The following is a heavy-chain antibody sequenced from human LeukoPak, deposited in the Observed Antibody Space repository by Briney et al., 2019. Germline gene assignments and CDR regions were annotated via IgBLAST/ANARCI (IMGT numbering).Heavy chain of an antibody. J-gene: IGHJ6*02. Sequence: GVSLRLSCAASGFTFSSFGVHWVRQAPGKGLEWVAVIWSDGNNKYYADSVKGRFTISRDNSKNTLYLQMNSLRAEDTAVYYCARDMTYYYGMDVWGQGTTVTVSS. CDR3: ARDMTYYYGMDV. CDR2: IWSDGNNK. V-gene: IGHV3-33*01. CDR1: GFTFSSFG. D-gene: IGHD3-16*01.